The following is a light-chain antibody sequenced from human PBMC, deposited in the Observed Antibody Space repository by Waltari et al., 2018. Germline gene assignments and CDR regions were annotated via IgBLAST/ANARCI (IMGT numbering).Light chain of an antibody. J-gene: IGLJ3*02. CDR2: DDS. CDR1: ALPKNY. V-gene: IGLV3-10*01. Sequence: SFELTQPPSVSVSPGQTARITCPGDALPKNYAYWYQQKSGQAPVRVIYDDSKRPPGIPERFSGSNSGTMATLTISGAQVEDEADYYCYSTDSSGDHRVFGGGTKLTVL. CDR3: YSTDSSGDHRV.